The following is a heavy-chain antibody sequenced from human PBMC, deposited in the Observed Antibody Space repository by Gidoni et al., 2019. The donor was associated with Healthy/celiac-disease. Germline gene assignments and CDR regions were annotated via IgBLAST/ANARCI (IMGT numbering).Heavy chain of an antibody. Sequence: QVQLVQSGAEVKKPGAAVKVACKVSGSTLTELSMHWVRQAPGKGLEWMGGFDPEDGETIYAQTFQGRVTMTEDTSTDTAYMGLSSLRSEDTAVYYCATGDRFPKGYSSSWPLDYWGQGTLVTVSS. D-gene: IGHD6-13*01. CDR1: GSTLTELS. J-gene: IGHJ4*02. CDR3: ATGDRFPKGYSSSWPLDY. V-gene: IGHV1-24*01. CDR2: FDPEDGET.